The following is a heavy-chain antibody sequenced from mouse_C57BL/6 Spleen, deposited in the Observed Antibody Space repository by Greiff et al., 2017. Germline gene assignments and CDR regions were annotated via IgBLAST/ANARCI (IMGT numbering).Heavy chain of an antibody. Sequence: QVQLQQPGAELVMPGASVKLSCKASGYTFTSYWMHWVKQRPGQGLEWIGEIDPSDSYTNYNQKFKGKSTLTVDKSSSTAYMQLSSLTSEDSAVYYWSRRRYYYGSTYVEAWFAYWGQGTLVTVSA. J-gene: IGHJ3*01. D-gene: IGHD1-1*01. CDR2: IDPSDSYT. CDR3: SRRRYYYGSTYVEAWFAY. CDR1: GYTFTSYW. V-gene: IGHV1-69*01.